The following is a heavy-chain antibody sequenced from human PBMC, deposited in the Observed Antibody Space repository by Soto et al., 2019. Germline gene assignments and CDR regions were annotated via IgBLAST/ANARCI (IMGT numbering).Heavy chain of an antibody. D-gene: IGHD7-27*01. CDR1: GGSITTGDYY. CDR2: IYYSATT. Sequence: SETLSLTCTVAGGSITTGDYYWGWIRQPPGKGLEWIGYIYYSATTYYNPSFESRVAISVDTSKSQFSLNVTSVTAADTAVYFCARGRYCLTGRCFPNWFDSWGQGALVTVSS. V-gene: IGHV4-30-4*01. CDR3: ARGRYCLTGRCFPNWFDS. J-gene: IGHJ5*01.